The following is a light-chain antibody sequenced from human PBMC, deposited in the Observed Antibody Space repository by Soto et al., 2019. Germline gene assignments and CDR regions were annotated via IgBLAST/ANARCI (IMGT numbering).Light chain of an antibody. Sequence: AIRMTQSPSSFSASTGDRVTITCRASQGISSYLAWYQQKPGKAPKPLIYAASTLQSGVLSRFSGSGSGTDFTLTISCLQSEDFATYYCQQYYSYPRSTFGPGTKVDIK. CDR2: AAS. J-gene: IGKJ3*01. CDR3: QQYYSYPRST. V-gene: IGKV1-8*01. CDR1: QGISSY.